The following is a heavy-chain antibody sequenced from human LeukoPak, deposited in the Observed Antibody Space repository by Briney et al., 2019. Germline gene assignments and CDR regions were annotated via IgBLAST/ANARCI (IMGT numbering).Heavy chain of an antibody. CDR3: AKDPSRRVHYYYYMDV. Sequence: PGGSLRLSCAASVFHLCSYRMHWVRQAPGKGLEWVAVISYDGSNKYYEDSVKGRFTISRDNSKNTLYLQMNSLRAEDTAVYYCAKDPSRRVHYYYYMDVWGKGTTVTVSS. CDR2: ISYDGSNK. J-gene: IGHJ6*03. CDR1: VFHLCSYR. V-gene: IGHV3-30*18.